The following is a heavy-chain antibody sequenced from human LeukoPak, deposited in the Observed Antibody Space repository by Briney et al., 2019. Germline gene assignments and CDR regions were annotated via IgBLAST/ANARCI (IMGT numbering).Heavy chain of an antibody. D-gene: IGHD2-21*02. Sequence: SVKVSCKASGGTFRSYAISWVRQAPGQGLEWMGGIIPIFGTANYAQKFQGRVTITTDESTSTAYMELSSLRSEDTAVYYCARDLVVVTARSFDYWGQGTLVTVSS. V-gene: IGHV1-69*05. CDR3: ARDLVVVTARSFDY. J-gene: IGHJ4*02. CDR2: IIPIFGTA. CDR1: GGTFRSYA.